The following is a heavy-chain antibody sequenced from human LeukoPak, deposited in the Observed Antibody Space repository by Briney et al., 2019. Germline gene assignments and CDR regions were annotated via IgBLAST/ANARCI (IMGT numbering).Heavy chain of an antibody. CDR2: INHSGST. D-gene: IGHD2-2*01. J-gene: IGHJ4*02. CDR3: VRGYCSSTSCLYYFGY. CDR1: GGSFSGYY. Sequence: PSETLSLTCAVYGGSFSGYYWSWIRQPPGKGLEWIGEINHSGSTNYNPSLKSRVTISVDTSKNQLSLKLSSVTAADTAVYYCVRGYCSSTSCLYYFGYWGQGTLVTVSS. V-gene: IGHV4-34*01.